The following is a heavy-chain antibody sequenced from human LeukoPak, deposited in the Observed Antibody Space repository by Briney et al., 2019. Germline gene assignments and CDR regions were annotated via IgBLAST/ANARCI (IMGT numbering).Heavy chain of an antibody. Sequence: PGGSLRLSCAASGFTFSDFWMSWVRQAPGKGLEWVANIKKDGSEKYYVDSVEGRFTISRDNAKNSLYLQMSSLRAEDTAVYYCASILWLYYYGRGGALDIWGQGTMVTVSS. D-gene: IGHD3-10*02. CDR1: GFTFSDFW. V-gene: IGHV3-7*01. J-gene: IGHJ3*02. CDR2: IKKDGSEK. CDR3: ASILWLYYYGRGGALDI.